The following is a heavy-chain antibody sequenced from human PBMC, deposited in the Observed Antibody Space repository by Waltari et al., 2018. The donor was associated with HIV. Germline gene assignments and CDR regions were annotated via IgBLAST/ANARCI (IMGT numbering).Heavy chain of an antibody. CDR3: ARDCYGSGSYLYFDY. D-gene: IGHD3-10*01. J-gene: IGHJ4*02. CDR2: IYYSGST. CDR1: GGSISSSRYY. V-gene: IGHV4-39*02. Sequence: QLQLQESGPGLVKPSETLSLTCTVSGGSISSSRYYWGWIRQPPGKGLEWIGSIYYSGSTSYNPSLKIRVTISVDTSKNQFSLELSSVTAADTAVYYCARDCYGSGSYLYFDYWGQGTLVTVSS.